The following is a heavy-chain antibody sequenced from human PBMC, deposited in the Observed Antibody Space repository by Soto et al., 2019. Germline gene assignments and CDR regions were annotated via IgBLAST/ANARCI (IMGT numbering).Heavy chain of an antibody. Sequence: GGSLRLSCAASGFTFSSYWMSWVRQAPGKGLEWVANIKQDGSEKYYVDSVKGRFTISRDNAKNSLYLQMNSLRAEDTAVYYCATSITMVRGVILTNDYWGQGTLVTVSS. V-gene: IGHV3-7*05. CDR2: IKQDGSEK. CDR3: ATSITMVRGVILTNDY. D-gene: IGHD3-10*01. CDR1: GFTFSSYW. J-gene: IGHJ4*02.